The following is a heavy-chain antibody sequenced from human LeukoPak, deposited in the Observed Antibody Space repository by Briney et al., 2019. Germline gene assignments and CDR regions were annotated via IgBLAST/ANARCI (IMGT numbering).Heavy chain of an antibody. CDR3: ARAFGYCSSTSCSHFDY. CDR1: GGSISSGGYY. Sequence: SETLSLTCTVSGGSISSGGYYWSWIRQPPGKGLEWIGYIYHSGNTHYNPSLKSRVTISVDRSKNQFSLKLSSVTAADTAVYYCARAFGYCSSTSCSHFDYWGQGTLVTVSS. J-gene: IGHJ4*02. D-gene: IGHD2-2*01. V-gene: IGHV4-30-2*01. CDR2: IYHSGNT.